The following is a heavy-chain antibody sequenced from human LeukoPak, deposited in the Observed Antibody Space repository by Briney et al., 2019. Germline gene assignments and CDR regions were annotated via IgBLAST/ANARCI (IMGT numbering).Heavy chain of an antibody. J-gene: IGHJ5*02. D-gene: IGHD4-23*01. Sequence: SETLSLTCTVSGGSISSYYWSWIRQPPGKGLEWIGYTYYSGSTNYNPSLKSRVTISVDTSKNQFSLKLSSVTAADTAVYYCARDIVTYGGNSYWLDPWGQGTLVTVSS. CDR3: ARDIVTYGGNSYWLDP. V-gene: IGHV4-59*01. CDR2: TYYSGST. CDR1: GGSISSYY.